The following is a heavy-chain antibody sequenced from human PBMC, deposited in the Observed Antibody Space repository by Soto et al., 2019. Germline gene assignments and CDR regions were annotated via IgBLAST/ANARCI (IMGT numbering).Heavy chain of an antibody. J-gene: IGHJ4*02. Sequence: EVQLVESGGGLVKPGGSLRLSCAGSGFSFSTSTMNWVRQAPGKGLEFVSSIGRTGIDRYYIDSVKGRFTISIDNAQNSLYLQMNSLRAEDTALYYCVCDDNRRYWGQGTLVTVSS. CDR3: VCDDNRRY. V-gene: IGHV3-21*01. D-gene: IGHD1-1*01. CDR1: GFSFSTST. CDR2: IGRTGIDR.